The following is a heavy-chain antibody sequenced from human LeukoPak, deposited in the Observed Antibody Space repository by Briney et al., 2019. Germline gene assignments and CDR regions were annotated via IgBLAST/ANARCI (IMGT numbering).Heavy chain of an antibody. V-gene: IGHV4-59*01. Sequence: SETLSLTCTVSDGSISTYYWSWIRQPPGKGLEWIGYIYYSGSTNYNPSLKSRVTISVDTSKNQFSLKLSSVTAADTAVYYCARVRDYYDSSGYGAFDIWGQGTMVTVSS. CDR3: ARVRDYYDSSGYGAFDI. D-gene: IGHD3-22*01. CDR2: IYYSGST. J-gene: IGHJ3*02. CDR1: DGSISTYY.